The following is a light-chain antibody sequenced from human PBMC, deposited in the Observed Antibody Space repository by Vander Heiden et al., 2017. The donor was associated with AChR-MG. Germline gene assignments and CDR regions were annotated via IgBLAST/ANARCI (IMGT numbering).Light chain of an antibody. Sequence: SYELTQPLSVSVALGQTATITCGGNNIGGKNVHWYQKKPGQAPVLVICRDNKRPSGIPERFSGSNSGNTATLTISRVQVGDEADYYCQVWDNSLVFGGGTKLTVL. V-gene: IGLV3-9*01. J-gene: IGLJ2*01. CDR3: QVWDNSLV. CDR1: NIGGKN. CDR2: RDN.